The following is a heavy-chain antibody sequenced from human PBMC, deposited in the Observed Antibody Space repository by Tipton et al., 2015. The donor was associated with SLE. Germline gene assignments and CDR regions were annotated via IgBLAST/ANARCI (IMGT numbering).Heavy chain of an antibody. Sequence: TLSLTCTVSGGSITNYYWSWIRQPPGKGPECIGYIYSSGTTNYNPSLKSRVTISTDTSKKQFFLNLSTVTAADTAVFYCARGQDHYDSSGYYYEPSNWGQGTLVTVSS. CDR3: ARGQDHYDSSGYYYEPSN. J-gene: IGHJ4*02. CDR2: IYSSGTT. D-gene: IGHD3-22*01. V-gene: IGHV4-59*01. CDR1: GGSITNYY.